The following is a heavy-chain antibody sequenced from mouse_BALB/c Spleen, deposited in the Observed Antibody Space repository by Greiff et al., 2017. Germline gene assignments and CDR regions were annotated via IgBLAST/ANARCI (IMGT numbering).Heavy chain of an antibody. CDR2: ISDGGSYT. Sequence: EVHLVESGGGLVKPGGSLKLSCAASGFTFSDYYMYWVRQTPEKRLEWVATISDGGSYTYYPDSVKGRFTISRDNAKNNLYLQMSSLKSEDTAMYYCARMDFDYWGQGTTLTVSS. J-gene: IGHJ2*01. CDR3: ARMDFDY. V-gene: IGHV5-4*02. CDR1: GFTFSDYY.